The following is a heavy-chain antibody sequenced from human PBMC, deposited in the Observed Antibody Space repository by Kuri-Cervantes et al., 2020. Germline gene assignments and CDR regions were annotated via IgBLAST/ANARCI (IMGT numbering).Heavy chain of an antibody. D-gene: IGHD6-13*01. J-gene: IGHJ6*02. CDR3: ARDLLASSWYHYYYYYGMDV. V-gene: IGHV3-11*04. CDR1: GFTFSDYY. Sequence: GESLKISCAASGFTFSDYYMSWIRQAPGKGLEWVSYISSSGSTIYYADSVKGRFTISRDNAKNSLYLQMNSLRAEDTAVYYCARDLLASSWYHYYYYYGMDVWGQGTTVTVSS. CDR2: ISSSGSTI.